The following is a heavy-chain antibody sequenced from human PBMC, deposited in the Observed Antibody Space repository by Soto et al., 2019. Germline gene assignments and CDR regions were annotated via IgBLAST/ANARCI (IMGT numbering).Heavy chain of an antibody. J-gene: IGHJ3*02. CDR1: GASISNDNW. Sequence: SETLSLTCDVSGASISNDNWWSWVRQPPGKGLEWIGEIYHSGSTNYNPSLKSRVTISVDESKNQFSLKLSSVTAADTAVYYCAKDLGIAVSARRAFDIWGQGTMVTVS. CDR3: AKDLGIAVSARRAFDI. CDR2: IYHSGST. V-gene: IGHV4-4*02. D-gene: IGHD6-19*01.